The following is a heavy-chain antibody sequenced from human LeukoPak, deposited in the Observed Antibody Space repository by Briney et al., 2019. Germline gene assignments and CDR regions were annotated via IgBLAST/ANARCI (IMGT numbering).Heavy chain of an antibody. CDR2: IYYSGST. V-gene: IGHV4-30-4*01. CDR1: GGSISSSDYY. Sequence: SETLSLTCTVSGGSISSSDYYWSWIRQPPGKGLEWIGYIYYSGSTSYNPSLKSRITISVDTSKNQFSLKLTSVTAADTAVYYCASGSSGWYWYFDLWGRGTLVTVSS. J-gene: IGHJ2*01. D-gene: IGHD6-19*01. CDR3: ASGSSGWYWYFDL.